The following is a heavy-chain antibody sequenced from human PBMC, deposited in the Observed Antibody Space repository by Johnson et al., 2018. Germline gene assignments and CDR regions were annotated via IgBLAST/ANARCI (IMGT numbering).Heavy chain of an antibody. V-gene: IGHV1-69*01. D-gene: IGHD3-10*01. CDR1: GGTFNSNS. Sequence: VQLVESGAEVKKPGSSVKVSCKASGGTFNSNSINWVRQAPGQGLEWMGGIIPMFSTANYAQKFQGRVTISADPITLTVYMDLSNLRSEDTAVYYCARAVVETSSGTYYYGFDVWGQGTTVTVSS. CDR3: ARAVVETSSGTYYYGFDV. CDR2: IIPMFSTA. J-gene: IGHJ6*02.